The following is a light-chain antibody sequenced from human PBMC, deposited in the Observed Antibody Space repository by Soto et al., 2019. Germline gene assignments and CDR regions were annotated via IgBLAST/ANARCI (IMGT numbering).Light chain of an antibody. V-gene: IGKV1-5*01. J-gene: IGKJ1*01. CDR3: QKYDSAPT. Sequence: DIQMTQAPSTLSASVGDRVTITCRASQSISSWLAWYHQKPGKAPNLLIYAASSLQTGVPSRFRGSGSGTDFTLTISSLQPEDVASYYCQKYDSAPTFGPGTKVDIK. CDR2: AAS. CDR1: QSISSW.